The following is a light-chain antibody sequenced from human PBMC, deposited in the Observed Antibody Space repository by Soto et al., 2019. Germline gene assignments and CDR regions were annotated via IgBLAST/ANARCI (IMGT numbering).Light chain of an antibody. V-gene: IGKV3D-15*01. CDR2: GAS. CDR3: QQYSSLWT. CDR1: QSVSSN. Sequence: EIVMTQSPATLSVSPGERATLSCRASQSVSSNLAWYQQKPGQAPRLLIYGASSRATGIPDRFSGSGSGTDFTLSIRRLEPEDFAVYYCQQYSSLWTFGQGTKVDIK. J-gene: IGKJ1*01.